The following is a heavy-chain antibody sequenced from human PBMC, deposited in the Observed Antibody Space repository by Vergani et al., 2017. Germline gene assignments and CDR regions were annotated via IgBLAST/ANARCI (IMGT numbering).Heavy chain of an antibody. Sequence: EVQLVQSGAEVKKPGESLKISCKGSGYSFTSYWIGWVRQMPGKGLEWMGIIYPGDSDTRYSPSFQGQVTISADKSSSPAYLQWSSLKASDTAMYYCATGYCSSTSCFGWNWFDPWGQGTLVTVSS. J-gene: IGHJ5*02. CDR1: GYSFTSYW. V-gene: IGHV5-51*03. CDR2: IYPGDSDT. CDR3: ATGYCSSTSCFGWNWFDP. D-gene: IGHD2-2*01.